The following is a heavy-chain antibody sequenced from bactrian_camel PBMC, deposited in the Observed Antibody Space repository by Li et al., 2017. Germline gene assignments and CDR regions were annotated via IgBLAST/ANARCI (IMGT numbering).Heavy chain of an antibody. Sequence: VQLVESEGGSVQTGGSARLSCTTSGYTGGRHCMAWFRQAPGKEREGVAFIDSDGSTFYADSVKGRFTISQDNAKTTVYLQMNSLKPEDSGIYYCAAHRLVCLGSSVFGVYDYWGQGTQVTVS. CDR3: AAHRLVCLGSSVFGVYDY. V-gene: IGHV3S53*01. CDR1: GYTGGRHC. D-gene: IGHD1*01. J-gene: IGHJ4*01. CDR2: IDSDGST.